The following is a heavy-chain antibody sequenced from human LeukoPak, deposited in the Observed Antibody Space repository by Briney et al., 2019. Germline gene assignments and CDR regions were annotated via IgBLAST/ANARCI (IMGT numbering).Heavy chain of an antibody. V-gene: IGHV3-7*01. D-gene: IGHD3-9*01. Sequence: GGSLRLSCAASRFTFSNYWMSWVRQASGKGLEWEANIKQDGSEKYYADSVKGRFTISRDNSKNTLYLQMNSLRAEDTAVYYCAKPYRKELRYFDCLDYWGQGTLVTVSS. CDR3: AKPYRKELRYFDCLDY. CDR2: IKQDGSEK. J-gene: IGHJ4*02. CDR1: RFTFSNYW.